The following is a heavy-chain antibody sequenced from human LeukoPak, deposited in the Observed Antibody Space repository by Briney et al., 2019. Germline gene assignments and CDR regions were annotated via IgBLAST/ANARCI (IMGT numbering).Heavy chain of an antibody. J-gene: IGHJ6*02. D-gene: IGHD6-6*01. CDR3: ARTGGGSSSVYYYGMDV. Sequence: PSETLCLTCTVSGGSISSYYWSWIRQPAGKGLEWIGRIYTSGSTNYNPSLKSRVTMSVDTSKNQFSLKLSSVTAADTAVYYCARTGGGSSSVYYYGMDVWGQGTTVTVSS. V-gene: IGHV4-4*07. CDR1: GGSISSYY. CDR2: IYTSGST.